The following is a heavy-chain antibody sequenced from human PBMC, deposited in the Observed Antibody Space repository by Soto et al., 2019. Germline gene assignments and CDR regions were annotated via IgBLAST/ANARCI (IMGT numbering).Heavy chain of an antibody. Sequence: GGSLRLSCAASGFTFKTYTMYWVRQAPGRGLEWVSSISGRSVYTYYTASVKGRVTTSRDNAKNSLFLEMKNLTAEDTAVYYCARGGLRDNWNWKGFNWFESWGQGTLVTVSS. CDR3: ARGGLRDNWNWKGFNWFES. CDR1: GFTFKTYT. V-gene: IGHV3-21*01. CDR2: ISGRSVYT. J-gene: IGHJ5*01. D-gene: IGHD1-7*01.